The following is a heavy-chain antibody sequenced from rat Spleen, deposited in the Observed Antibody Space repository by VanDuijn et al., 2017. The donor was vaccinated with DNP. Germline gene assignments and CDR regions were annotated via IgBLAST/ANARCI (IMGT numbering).Heavy chain of an antibody. CDR1: GFSFSNYD. CDR2: LSPSGGSS. J-gene: IGHJ2*01. CDR3: AISVGYRPCYFDH. V-gene: IGHV5-20*01. D-gene: IGHD2-7*01. Sequence: EVQLVESGGGLVQPGRSLKVSCVASGFSFSNYDMAWVRQAPTKGLEWVASLSPSGGSSYYRDSVKGRFTVSRDNAKSRLYLQMDGLRSEDTATYYCAISVGYRPCYFDHWGQGVMVTVSS.